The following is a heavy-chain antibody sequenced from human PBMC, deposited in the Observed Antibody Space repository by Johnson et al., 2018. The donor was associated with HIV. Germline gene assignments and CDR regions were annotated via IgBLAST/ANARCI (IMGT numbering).Heavy chain of an antibody. CDR3: GRAKGNSYYGSGHDAFDI. J-gene: IGHJ3*02. Sequence: VQLVESGGGVVQPGRSLRLSCAASGFTFSSYGMHWVRQAPGKGLEWVSGISWKSGSIGYADSVKGRFTISRDNAKNSLYLQMNSLRAEDTAVYYCGRAKGNSYYGSGHDAFDIWGQGTMVTVSS. CDR1: GFTFSSYG. D-gene: IGHD3-10*01. V-gene: IGHV3-9*01. CDR2: ISWKSGSI.